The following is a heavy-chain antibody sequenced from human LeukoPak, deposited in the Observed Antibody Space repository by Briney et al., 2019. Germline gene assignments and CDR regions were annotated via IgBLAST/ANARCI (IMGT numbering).Heavy chain of an antibody. CDR1: GFTFSSYG. J-gene: IGHJ4*02. D-gene: IGHD3-10*01. CDR2: ISGSGGCT. CDR3: ASMVRGVIDY. V-gene: IGHV3-23*01. Sequence: GGSLRLSCAASGFTFSSYGMSWVRQAPGKGLEWVSAISGSGGCTYYADSVKGRFTISRDNAKNSLYLQMNSLRAEDTAVYYCASMVRGVIDYWGQGTLVTVSS.